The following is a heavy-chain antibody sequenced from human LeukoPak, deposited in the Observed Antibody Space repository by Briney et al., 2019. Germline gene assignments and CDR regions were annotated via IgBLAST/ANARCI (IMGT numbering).Heavy chain of an antibody. CDR3: ARDTATPYSSGWYRS. CDR1: GFTFSDYY. J-gene: IGHJ4*02. D-gene: IGHD6-19*01. Sequence: PGGSLRLSCVVSGFTFSDYYMTWIRQAPGKGVEWVSYISSSGTTIYYADSVKGRFTISRDNAKNSLYLQMNSLRAEDTAVYYCARDTATPYSSGWYRSWGQGTLVTVSS. V-gene: IGHV3-11*01. CDR2: ISSSGTTI.